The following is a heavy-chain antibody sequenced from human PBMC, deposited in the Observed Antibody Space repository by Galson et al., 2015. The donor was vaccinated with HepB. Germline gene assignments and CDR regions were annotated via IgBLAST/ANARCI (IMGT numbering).Heavy chain of an antibody. Sequence: ETLSLTCTVSGGSISSYYWSWIRQPPGKGLEWIGYIYYSGSTNYNPSLKSRVTMSADTSKNQFSLKLSSVTAADTAVYYCARHARRRSDYGLDYWGQGTLVTVSS. CDR1: GGSISSYY. D-gene: IGHD4-17*01. CDR2: IYYSGST. V-gene: IGHV4-59*08. CDR3: ARHARRRSDYGLDY. J-gene: IGHJ4*02.